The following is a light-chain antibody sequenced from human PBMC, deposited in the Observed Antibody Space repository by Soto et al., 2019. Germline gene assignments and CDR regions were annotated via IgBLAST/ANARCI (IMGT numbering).Light chain of an antibody. CDR3: QQRSVWVT. V-gene: IGKV3-11*01. Sequence: EIVLTQSPGTLSLSPGERATLSCRANQSVSTYLAWFQQKPGQAPRLLISDAFNRATGIPARFSGSGSGTDFTLTISSLEPEDFAVYYCQQRSVWVTFGQGTRLEI. CDR1: QSVSTY. CDR2: DAF. J-gene: IGKJ5*01.